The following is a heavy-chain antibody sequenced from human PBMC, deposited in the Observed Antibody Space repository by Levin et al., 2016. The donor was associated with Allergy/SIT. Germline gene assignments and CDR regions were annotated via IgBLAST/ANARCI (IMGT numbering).Heavy chain of an antibody. D-gene: IGHD3-22*01. J-gene: IGHJ1*01. CDR2: ISSTSSYK. CDR3: ARDSSGYYPEYFQD. Sequence: GGSLRLSCAASGFIFSSYSMNWVRQAPGKGLEWVSYISSTSSYKYSADSVKGRFTVSRDNAKNAVYLQMSSLRAEDTAVYFCARDSSGYYPEYFQDWGQGTLVTVSS. V-gene: IGHV3-21*01. CDR1: GFIFSSYS.